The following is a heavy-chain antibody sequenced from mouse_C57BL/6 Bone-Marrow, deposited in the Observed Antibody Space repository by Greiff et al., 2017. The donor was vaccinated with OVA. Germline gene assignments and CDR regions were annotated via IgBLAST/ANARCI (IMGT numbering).Heavy chain of an antibody. CDR3: ARNYGNPAWFAY. Sequence: EVQLVESGGGLVQPGGSLKLSCAASGFTFSDYYMYWVRQTPEKRLEWVAYLSNGGGSTYYPDTVKGRFTISRDNAKNTLYLQMSRLKSEDTAMYYCARNYGNPAWFAYWGQGTLVTVSA. J-gene: IGHJ3*01. CDR1: GFTFSDYY. D-gene: IGHD2-1*01. CDR2: LSNGGGST. V-gene: IGHV5-12*01.